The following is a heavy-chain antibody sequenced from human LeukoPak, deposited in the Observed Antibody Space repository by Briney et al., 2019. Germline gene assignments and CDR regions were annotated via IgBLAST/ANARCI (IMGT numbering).Heavy chain of an antibody. D-gene: IGHD3-10*01. Sequence: SETLSLTCIVSGGSISSYYWSWIRQPPGKGLEWIGYIYYSGSTNYNPSLQSRVTISVDTSKNQFSLNLSSVTAADTAVYYCARLDYGSGSLPSYFDYWGQGTLATVSS. CDR1: GGSISSYY. CDR3: ARLDYGSGSLPSYFDY. J-gene: IGHJ4*02. V-gene: IGHV4-59*08. CDR2: IYYSGST.